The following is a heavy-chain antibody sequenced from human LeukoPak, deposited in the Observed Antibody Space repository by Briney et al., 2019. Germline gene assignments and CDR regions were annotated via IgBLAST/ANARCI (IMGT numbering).Heavy chain of an antibody. CDR3: ARDKGSGSYYPF. D-gene: IGHD1-26*01. Sequence: EASVKVSCKASGYTFTGYYMHWVRQAPGQGLEWMGWINPNSGGTNYAQKFQGRVTMTRDTSISTAYMELSRLRSDDTAVYYCARDKGSGSYYPFWGQGTLVTVSS. V-gene: IGHV1-2*02. CDR2: INPNSGGT. CDR1: GYTFTGYY. J-gene: IGHJ4*02.